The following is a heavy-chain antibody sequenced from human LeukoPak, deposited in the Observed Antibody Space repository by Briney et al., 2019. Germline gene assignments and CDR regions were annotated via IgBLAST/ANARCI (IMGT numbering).Heavy chain of an antibody. Sequence: SETLSLTCTVSGGSISSGGYYWSWIRQHPGKGLEWIGYIYYSGSTYYNPSLKSRVTISVDTSKNQFSLKLSSVTAADTAVYYCARGLRGICSSTSCYYGFDPWGQGTLVTVSS. D-gene: IGHD2-2*01. CDR1: GGSISSGGYY. J-gene: IGHJ5*02. V-gene: IGHV4-31*03. CDR3: ARGLRGICSSTSCYYGFDP. CDR2: IYYSGST.